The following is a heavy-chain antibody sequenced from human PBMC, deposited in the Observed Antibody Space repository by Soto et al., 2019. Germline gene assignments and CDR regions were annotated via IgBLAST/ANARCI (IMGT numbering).Heavy chain of an antibody. CDR1: GGTFSSYS. Sequence: QVQLVQSGAEVKKPGSSVKVSCKASGGTFSSYSISWVRQAPGQGLEWMGRISPILGIANYAQKFQGRVTITADKSTSTAYIELSSLRSEDTAVYYCARDSNLGYWGQGTLVTVSS. CDR2: ISPILGIA. CDR3: ARDSNLGY. V-gene: IGHV1-69*08. J-gene: IGHJ4*02.